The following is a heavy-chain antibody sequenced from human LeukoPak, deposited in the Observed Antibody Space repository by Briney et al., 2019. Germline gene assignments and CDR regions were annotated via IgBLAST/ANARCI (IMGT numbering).Heavy chain of an antibody. V-gene: IGHV4-59*06. CDR2: IYYSGST. J-gene: IGHJ3*02. Sequence: SETLSLTCTVSGGSISSYYWSWIRQPAGKGLEWIGYIYYSGSTYYNPSLKSRVTISVDTSKNQFSLRLSSVTAADTAVYYCARDAAVAGNLAFDIWGQGTMVTVSS. D-gene: IGHD6-19*01. CDR3: ARDAAVAGNLAFDI. CDR1: GGSISSYY.